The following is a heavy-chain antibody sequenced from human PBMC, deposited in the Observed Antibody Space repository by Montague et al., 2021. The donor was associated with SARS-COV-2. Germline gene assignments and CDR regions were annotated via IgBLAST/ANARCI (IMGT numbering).Heavy chain of an antibody. V-gene: IGHV2-70*12. Sequence: PALVKPTPTLTLTCTFSGFPDTTSAVCVSWIRQPPGKALEWLALIFWNDDKHYNPFLKTRITTVKDTSKNQVVFTLTNVDPGDTGTYYCAQDDGIRSNYFDHWGQGTAVTVSS. CDR3: AQDDGIRSNYFDH. CDR1: GFPDTTSAVC. D-gene: IGHD4-17*01. J-gene: IGHJ4*02. CDR2: IFWNDDK.